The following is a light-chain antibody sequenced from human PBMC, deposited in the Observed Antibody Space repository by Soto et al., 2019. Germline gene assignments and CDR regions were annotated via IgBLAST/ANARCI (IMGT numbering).Light chain of an antibody. CDR3: CSYAGSYTFYV. CDR2: DVS. Sequence: SVLTQPASVSGSPGQSITISCTGTSSDVGNYYLVSWYQQHPGKAPKLMIYDVSMRPSGVPDRFSGSKSGNTASLTISGLQAEDEADYYCCSYAGSYTFYVFGTGTKVTVL. V-gene: IGLV2-23*02. CDR1: SSDVGNYYL. J-gene: IGLJ1*01.